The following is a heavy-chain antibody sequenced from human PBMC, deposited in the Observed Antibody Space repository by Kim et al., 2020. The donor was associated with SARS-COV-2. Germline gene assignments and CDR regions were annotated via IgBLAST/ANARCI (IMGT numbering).Heavy chain of an antibody. CDR3: ARESGSGRRVYYGMDV. V-gene: IGHV3-21*01. Sequence: GGSLRLSCAASGFTFSSYSMNWVRQAPGKGLEWVSSISSSSSYIYYADSVKGRFTISRDNAKNSLYLQMNSLRAEDTAVYYCARESGSGRRVYYGMDVWGQGTTVTVSS. J-gene: IGHJ6*02. CDR1: GFTFSSYS. D-gene: IGHD3-10*01. CDR2: ISSSSSYI.